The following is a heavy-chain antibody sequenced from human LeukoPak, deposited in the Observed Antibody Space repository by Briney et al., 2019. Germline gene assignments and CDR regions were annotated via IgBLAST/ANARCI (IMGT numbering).Heavy chain of an antibody. Sequence: GGSLRLSCAVSGFSFSSYSMDWVRRAPGKGLEWVSHIGRNSDNIFYADSVKGRFTISRDNAKNSLYLQMNSLRDKDTAVYYCARVLGWGWIDPWGQGTLVTVSS. V-gene: IGHV3-48*02. CDR1: GFSFSSYS. CDR3: ARVLGWGWIDP. CDR2: IGRNSDNI. J-gene: IGHJ5*02. D-gene: IGHD6-19*01.